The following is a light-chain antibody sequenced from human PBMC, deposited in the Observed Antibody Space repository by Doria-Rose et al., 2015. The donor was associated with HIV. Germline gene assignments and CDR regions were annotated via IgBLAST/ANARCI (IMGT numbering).Light chain of an antibody. V-gene: IGKV1-8*01. Sequence: AIRMTQSPSSLSASTGDRVTITCRASQDISNYLAWYQQKPGKAPKLLIHAASTLQSGVPSRFSGSGSGTDFTLTISYLQSEDFATYYCQQYYGYPPTFGQGTKVEVK. CDR2: AAS. CDR3: QQYYGYPPT. J-gene: IGKJ1*01. CDR1: QDISNY.